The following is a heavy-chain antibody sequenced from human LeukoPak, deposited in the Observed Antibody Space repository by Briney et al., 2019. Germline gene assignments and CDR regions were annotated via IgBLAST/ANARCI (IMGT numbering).Heavy chain of an antibody. Sequence: ASVKVSCRASGHTFTGYYMHWVRQAPGQGLEWMGWINPNSGGTNYAQKFQGGVTMTRDTSISTAYMELSRLRSDDTAVYYCARALGGYSGSLRWFDPWGQGTLVTVSS. CDR3: ARALGGYSGSLRWFDP. D-gene: IGHD1-26*01. CDR1: GHTFTGYY. CDR2: INPNSGGT. V-gene: IGHV1-2*02. J-gene: IGHJ5*02.